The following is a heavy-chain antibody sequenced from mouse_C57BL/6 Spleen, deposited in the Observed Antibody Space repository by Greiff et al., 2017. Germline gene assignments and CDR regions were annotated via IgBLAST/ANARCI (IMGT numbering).Heavy chain of an antibody. CDR3: ARTGDYLDY. Sequence: LVESGASVKISCKASGYAFSSSWMNWVKQRPGKGLEWIGQIYPGDGDTNYNGKFKGKATLTADKSSSTAYMQLSSLTSEDSAVYFCARTGDYLDYWGQGTTLTVSS. CDR2: IYPGDGDT. V-gene: IGHV1-80*01. CDR1: GYAFSSSW. J-gene: IGHJ2*01.